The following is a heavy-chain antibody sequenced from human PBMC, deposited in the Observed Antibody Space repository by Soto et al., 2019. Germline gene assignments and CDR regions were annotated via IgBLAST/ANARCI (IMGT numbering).Heavy chain of an antibody. J-gene: IGHJ4*02. Sequence: ASVKVSSKASGYTYTSNSMHWVRQSPGQRLEWMGWINAGNGNTKYSQKFQGRVTITRDTSASTAYMELSSLRSEDTAVYYCARSYCSGGSCFLDFDYWGQGTLVTVSS. D-gene: IGHD2-15*01. V-gene: IGHV1-3*01. CDR1: GYTYTSNS. CDR3: ARSYCSGGSCFLDFDY. CDR2: INAGNGNT.